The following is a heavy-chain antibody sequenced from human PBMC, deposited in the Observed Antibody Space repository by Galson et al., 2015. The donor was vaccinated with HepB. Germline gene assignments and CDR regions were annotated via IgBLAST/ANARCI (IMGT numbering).Heavy chain of an antibody. CDR1: GYTFTGYD. J-gene: IGHJ4*02. CDR2: ISAYNGDT. CDR3: ARSLHYDSGAYLGY. Sequence: SVKVSCKDSGYTFTGYDISWVRQAPGQGLEWMGWISAYNGDTNYAQKLQGRVTMTTDTPTNTAYMELRSLRSDDTAVYYCARSLHYDSGAYLGYWGQGTLVTVSS. D-gene: IGHD3-22*01. V-gene: IGHV1-18*01.